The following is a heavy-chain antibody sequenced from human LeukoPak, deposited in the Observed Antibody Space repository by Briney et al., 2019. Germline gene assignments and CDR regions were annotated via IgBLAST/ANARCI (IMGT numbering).Heavy chain of an antibody. J-gene: IGHJ5*02. V-gene: IGHV1-69*06. CDR3: ARGPDYGDYEENWFDP. D-gene: IGHD4-17*01. Sequence: GASVKVSCKASGGTFSSYAISWVRQAPGQGLEWMGGIIPIFGTANYAQKFQGRVTITADKSTSTAYMELSSLRSEDTAVYYCARGPDYGDYEENWFDPWGQGTLVTVSS. CDR1: GGTFSSYA. CDR2: IIPIFGTA.